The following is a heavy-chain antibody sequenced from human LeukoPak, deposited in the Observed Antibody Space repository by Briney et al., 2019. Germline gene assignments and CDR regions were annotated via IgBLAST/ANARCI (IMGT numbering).Heavy chain of an antibody. D-gene: IGHD3-3*01. CDR2: IYSGGST. J-gene: IGHJ4*01. V-gene: IGHV3-53*01. CDR1: GLTFSNFW. Sequence: PGGSLRLSCVVSGLTFSNFWMSWVRQAPGKGLEWISVIYSGGSTYYADSVKGRFTISRDNSKNTLYLQMNSLTAEDTAVYYCARDPRYSRSGYFDSWGHGTLVTVSS. CDR3: ARDPRYSRSGYFDS.